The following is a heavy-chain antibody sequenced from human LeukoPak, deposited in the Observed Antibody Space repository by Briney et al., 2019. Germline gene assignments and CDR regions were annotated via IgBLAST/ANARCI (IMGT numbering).Heavy chain of an antibody. CDR2: IKQDGSEK. V-gene: IGHV3-7*01. Sequence: GGSLRLSCAASGFTFSSYWMSWVRQAPGKGLEWVANIKQDGSEKYYVDSVRGRFTISRDNAKNSLYLQMNSLRAEDTAVYYCAREALWVTLGYYYGMDVWGQGTTVTVSS. J-gene: IGHJ6*02. CDR3: AREALWVTLGYYYGMDV. CDR1: GFTFSSYW. D-gene: IGHD2-21*02.